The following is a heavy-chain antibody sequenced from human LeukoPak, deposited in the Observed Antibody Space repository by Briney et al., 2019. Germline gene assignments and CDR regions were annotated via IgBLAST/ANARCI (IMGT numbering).Heavy chain of an antibody. Sequence: GGSLRLSCAASGFTVSSNYMSWVRQAPGKGLEWVSVLYSGGSTYYADSVKGQFTISRDNSKNTLYLQMNSLRAEDTAVYYCAREVVRDGYNVYWYFDLWGRGTLVTVSS. CDR2: LYSGGST. J-gene: IGHJ2*01. V-gene: IGHV3-53*01. D-gene: IGHD5-24*01. CDR3: AREVVRDGYNVYWYFDL. CDR1: GFTVSSNY.